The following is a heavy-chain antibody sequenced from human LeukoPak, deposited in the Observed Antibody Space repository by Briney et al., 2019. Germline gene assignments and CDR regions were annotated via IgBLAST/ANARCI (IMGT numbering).Heavy chain of an antibody. CDR1: GYTFTTYW. Sequence: GESLKISCKGSGYTFTTYWIGWVRQTPGKCLEWMGIIYPSDSDTRYSPSFKGQVTISADKSISTAYLQWTTLEASDTAIYYCARRTLGATYDYWGQGTLVTVSS. V-gene: IGHV5-51*01. J-gene: IGHJ4*02. CDR2: IYPSDSDT. CDR3: ARRTLGATYDY. D-gene: IGHD1-26*01.